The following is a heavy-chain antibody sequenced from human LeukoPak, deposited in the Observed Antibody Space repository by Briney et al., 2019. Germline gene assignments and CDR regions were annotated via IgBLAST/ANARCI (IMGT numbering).Heavy chain of an antibody. Sequence: GGSLRLSCAASGFTVSSNYMSWVRQAPGKGPEWVAVIYSGGSTYYADSVKGRFTISRDNSKNTLYLQMNSLRAEDTAVYYCVKEYYDILTGSYPWGQGTLVTVSS. CDR2: IYSGGST. CDR3: VKEYYDILTGSYP. V-gene: IGHV3-53*05. CDR1: GFTVSSNY. D-gene: IGHD3-9*01. J-gene: IGHJ5*02.